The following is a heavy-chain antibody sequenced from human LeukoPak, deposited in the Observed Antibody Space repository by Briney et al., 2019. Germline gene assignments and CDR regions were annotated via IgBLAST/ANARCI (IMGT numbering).Heavy chain of an antibody. Sequence: GASVKVSCKASGYTFTSYYMHWVRQAPGQGLEWMGWISAYNGNTNYAQKLQGRVTMTTDTSTSTAYMELRSLRSDDTAVYYCARDPRITIFGVVRANYNWFDPWGQGTLVTVSS. V-gene: IGHV1-18*04. D-gene: IGHD3-3*01. CDR2: ISAYNGNT. CDR3: ARDPRITIFGVVRANYNWFDP. CDR1: GYTFTSYY. J-gene: IGHJ5*02.